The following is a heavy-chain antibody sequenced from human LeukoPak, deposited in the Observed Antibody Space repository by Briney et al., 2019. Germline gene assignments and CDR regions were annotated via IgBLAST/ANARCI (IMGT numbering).Heavy chain of an antibody. J-gene: IGHJ6*02. CDR2: IYTSGST. D-gene: IGHD3-9*01. V-gene: IGHV4-4*07. Sequence: PSETLSLTCTVSGGSISSYYWSWIRQPAGKGLEWIGRIYTSGSTNYNPSLKSRVTMSVDTSKNQFSLKLSSVTAADTAVYYCARDVTGRYDILTGYPDYYGMDVWGQGTTVTVSS. CDR1: GGSISSYY. CDR3: ARDVTGRYDILTGYPDYYGMDV.